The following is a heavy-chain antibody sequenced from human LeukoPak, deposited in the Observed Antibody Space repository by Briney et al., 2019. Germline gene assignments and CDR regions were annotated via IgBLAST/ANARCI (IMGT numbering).Heavy chain of an antibody. Sequence: GGSLRLSCAASGFIFSNYGMNWVRQAPGKGLEWVAVISYDGSNKYYADSVKGRFTISRDNSKNTLYLQMNSLRAEDTAVYYCATYRGYSYGYLGYWGQGTLVTVSS. CDR3: ATYRGYSYGYLGY. CDR2: ISYDGSNK. J-gene: IGHJ4*02. V-gene: IGHV3-30*03. D-gene: IGHD5-18*01. CDR1: GFIFSNYG.